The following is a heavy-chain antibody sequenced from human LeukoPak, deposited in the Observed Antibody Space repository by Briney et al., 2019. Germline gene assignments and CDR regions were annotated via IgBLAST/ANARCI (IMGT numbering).Heavy chain of an antibody. D-gene: IGHD2-15*01. CDR3: ARYKGYCSGGSCYWGGYYFDY. J-gene: IGHJ4*02. Sequence: SETLSLTCAVYGGSFSGYYWSWIRQPPGKGLEWIGEINHSGSTNYNPSLKSRVTISVDTSKNQFSLKLGSVTAADTAVYYCARYKGYCSGGSCYWGGYYFDYWGQGTLVTVSS. CDR2: INHSGST. V-gene: IGHV4-34*01. CDR1: GGSFSGYY.